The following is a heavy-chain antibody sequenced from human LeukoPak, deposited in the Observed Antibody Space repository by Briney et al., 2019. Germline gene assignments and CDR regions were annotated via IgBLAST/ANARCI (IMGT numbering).Heavy chain of an antibody. J-gene: IGHJ1*01. V-gene: IGHV3-30*03. CDR3: ARDDTIAVAGIGYFQH. D-gene: IGHD6-19*01. CDR1: GFTFSSYG. CDR2: ISYDGSNK. Sequence: PGRSLRLSCAASGFTFSSYGMHWVRQAPGKGLEWVAVISYDGSNKYYADSVKGRFTISRDNSKNTLYLQMNSLRAEDTAVYYCARDDTIAVAGIGYFQHWGQGTLVTVSS.